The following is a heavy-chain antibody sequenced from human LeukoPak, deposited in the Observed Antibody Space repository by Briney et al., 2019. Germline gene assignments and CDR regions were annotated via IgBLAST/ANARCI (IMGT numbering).Heavy chain of an antibody. CDR2: IKEDGRQT. D-gene: IGHD4-23*01. J-gene: IGHJ4*02. CDR3: AREWYDYGGDSEGY. CDR1: GSTFNGPW. Sequence: GSLRLSCVGSGSTFNGPWLTWVRQAPGRGLEWVASIKEDGRQTHYVDSVKGRFIISRDNSKKSLYLQMNSLRIEDTAVYYCAREWYDYGGDSEGYWGQGTLVTVSS. V-gene: IGHV3-7*01.